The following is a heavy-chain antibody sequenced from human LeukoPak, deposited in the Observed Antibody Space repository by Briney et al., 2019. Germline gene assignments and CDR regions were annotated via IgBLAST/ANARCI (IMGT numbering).Heavy chain of an antibody. CDR3: ARRTGGSSWSSYYYYYMDV. D-gene: IGHD6-13*01. J-gene: IGHJ6*03. Sequence: SETLSLTCTVSGGSISSSSYYWGWIRQPPGKGLEWIGSIYYSGSTYYNPSLKSRVTISVDTSKNQFSLKLSSVTAADTAVYYCARRTGGSSWSSYYYYYMDVWGKGTTVTVSS. V-gene: IGHV4-39*07. CDR2: IYYSGST. CDR1: GGSISSSSYY.